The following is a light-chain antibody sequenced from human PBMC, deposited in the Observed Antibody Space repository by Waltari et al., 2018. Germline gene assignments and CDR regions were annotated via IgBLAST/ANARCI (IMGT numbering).Light chain of an antibody. CDR1: QSLLHSNGYNY. CDR3: MQALQTPNT. V-gene: IGKV2-28*01. J-gene: IGKJ2*01. Sequence: DIVMTQSPLSLPVTPGEPASISCRSSQSLLHSNGYNYLDWYQQKPGQSPQLLIYLGSNRASGVPDRFSGSGSGIDFTLKITRVEAEDVGVYYCMQALQTPNTFGQGTKLEIK. CDR2: LGS.